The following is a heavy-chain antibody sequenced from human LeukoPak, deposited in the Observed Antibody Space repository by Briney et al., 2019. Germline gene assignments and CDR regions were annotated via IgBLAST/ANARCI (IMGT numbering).Heavy chain of an antibody. D-gene: IGHD2-15*01. J-gene: IGHJ4*02. V-gene: IGHV3-15*01. CDR3: TTGVLTA. Sequence: GGSLRLSCAASGITFNYAWMSWVRQAPGKGLEWVGRIKDKNDGGTTDYAEPVKGRFTISRDGSKNMVYLQMNSLKTEDTGVYYCTTGVLTAWGQGTLVSVSS. CDR1: GITFNYAW. CDR2: IKDKNDGGTT.